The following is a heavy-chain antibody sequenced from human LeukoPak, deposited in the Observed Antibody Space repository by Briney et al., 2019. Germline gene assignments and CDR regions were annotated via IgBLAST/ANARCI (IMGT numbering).Heavy chain of an antibody. CDR3: ARSYDGFDI. CDR2: TPYDGSKK. Sequence: PGGSLRLSCAASGFTFSSYGMHWVRQTPGKGLEWLAFTPYDGSKKYYADSVKGRFTISRDNPKNTLYLQMNSLRAEDTAVYYCARSYDGFDIWGQGTMVTVSS. V-gene: IGHV3-30*02. J-gene: IGHJ3*02. CDR1: GFTFSSYG.